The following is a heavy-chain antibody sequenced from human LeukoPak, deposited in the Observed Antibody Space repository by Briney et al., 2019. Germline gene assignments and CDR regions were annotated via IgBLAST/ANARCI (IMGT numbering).Heavy chain of an antibody. CDR2: ISGSGGST. CDR3: AKDPNGDYIGTFDI. V-gene: IGHV3-23*01. J-gene: IGHJ3*02. Sequence: GGSLRLSCAASGFTFRNYWMHWVRQAPGKGLEWVSSISGSGGSTQYAASVQGRFTISRDNSKNTLYLQMNSLRAEDTAVYYCAKDPNGDYIGTFDIWGQGTMVTVSS. CDR1: GFTFRNYW. D-gene: IGHD4-17*01.